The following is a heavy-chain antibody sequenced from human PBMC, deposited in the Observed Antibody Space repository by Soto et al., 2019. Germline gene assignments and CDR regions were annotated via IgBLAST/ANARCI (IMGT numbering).Heavy chain of an antibody. J-gene: IGHJ5*02. CDR1: GTSISSTYW. CDR2: IHHTGGT. D-gene: IGHD2-15*01. CDR3: AILPPLVVVALAEFPS. V-gene: IGHV4-4*02. Sequence: QVQLRQSGPGLVKPSGTLSLTCFVSGTSISSTYWWTWVRQSPGKGLEWIGEIHHTGGTNYNPALKTRLTISVDKPNNQFSLRLTSVTASDSAIYYCAILPPLVVVALAEFPSWGQGSLVTVSS.